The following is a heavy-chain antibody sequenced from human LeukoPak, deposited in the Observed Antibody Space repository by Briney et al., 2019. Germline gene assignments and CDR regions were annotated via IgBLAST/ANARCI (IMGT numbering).Heavy chain of an antibody. V-gene: IGHV3-30*18. J-gene: IGHJ4*02. Sequence: GGSLRLSCAASGFAFSTFGMHWVRQAPGKGLEWVAVISYDGTNKYYADSVKGRFTISRDNSKNTLFLQMNSLRAEDTAVYYCAKRMGPSIAAADLDYWGQGTLVTVSS. CDR3: AKRMGPSIAAADLDY. CDR2: ISYDGTNK. D-gene: IGHD6-13*01. CDR1: GFAFSTFG.